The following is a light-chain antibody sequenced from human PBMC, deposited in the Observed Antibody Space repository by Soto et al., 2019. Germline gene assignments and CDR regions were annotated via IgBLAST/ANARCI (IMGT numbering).Light chain of an antibody. V-gene: IGKV3D-15*01. CDR1: QSVSTN. CDR2: DAS. CDR3: QHHNTWPPVYT. J-gene: IGKJ2*01. Sequence: EMVLTQSPATLSVSPGGRATLSCRASQSVSTNLAWYQQNPGQAPRLLIYDASTRATAIPARFSGSGSGTEFTLTISSLQSEDFAVYYCQHHNTWPPVYTFGQGTKLEIK.